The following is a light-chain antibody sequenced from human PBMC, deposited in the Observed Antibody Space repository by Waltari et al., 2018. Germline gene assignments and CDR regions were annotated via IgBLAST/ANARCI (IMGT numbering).Light chain of an antibody. CDR1: GGNY. Sequence: QSVLTQPPSVSAAPGQTVTISCSGSGGNYVSWFQQFPGEAPRLIIYDNQKRRPGIPDRFSGSRSGATATLEITGLQTGDEAHYYCGTWESSLSAVVFGGGTKVTVL. J-gene: IGLJ2*01. CDR2: DNQ. V-gene: IGLV1-51*01. CDR3: GTWESSLSAVV.